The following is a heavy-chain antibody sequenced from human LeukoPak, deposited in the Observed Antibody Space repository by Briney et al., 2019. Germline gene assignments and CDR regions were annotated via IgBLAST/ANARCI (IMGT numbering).Heavy chain of an antibody. D-gene: IGHD1-20*01. Sequence: SETLSLTCTVSGGSVSSGSYYWSWIRQPPGKGLEWIGYIYYSGSIYYNPSLKSRVTMSVDTSKNQFSLKLSSVTAVDTAVYYCARIDNWKASDIWGQGTMVTVSS. V-gene: IGHV4-61*01. CDR2: IYYSGSI. CDR3: ARIDNWKASDI. J-gene: IGHJ3*02. CDR1: GGSVSSGSYY.